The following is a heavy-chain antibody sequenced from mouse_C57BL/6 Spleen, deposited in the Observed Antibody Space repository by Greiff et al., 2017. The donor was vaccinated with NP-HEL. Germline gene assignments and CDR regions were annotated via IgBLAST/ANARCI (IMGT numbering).Heavy chain of an antibody. Sequence: VQLQQSGAELVKPGASVKISCKASGYAFSSYWMNWVKQRPGKGLEWIGQIYPGDGDTNYNGKFKGKATLTADKSSSTAYMQLSSLTSEDSAVYFCARTVDYYAMDYWGQGTSVTVSS. V-gene: IGHV1-80*01. CDR1: GYAFSSYW. CDR2: IYPGDGDT. D-gene: IGHD1-1*01. CDR3: ARTVDYYAMDY. J-gene: IGHJ4*01.